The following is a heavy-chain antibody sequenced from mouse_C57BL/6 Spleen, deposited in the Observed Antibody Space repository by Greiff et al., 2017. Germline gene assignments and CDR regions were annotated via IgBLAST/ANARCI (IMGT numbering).Heavy chain of an antibody. V-gene: IGHV1-62-2*01. J-gene: IGHJ2*01. CDR2: FYPGSGSI. Sequence: VQLQQSGAELVKPGASVKLSCKASGYTFTEYTIHWVKQRSGQGLGWIGWFYPGSGSIKYNEKFKDKATLTADKSSSTVYMELSRLTSEDAAVYFCARHEVGEKNGNYFDYWGQGTTLTVSS. D-gene: IGHD2-1*01. CDR1: GYTFTEYT. CDR3: ARHEVGEKNGNYFDY.